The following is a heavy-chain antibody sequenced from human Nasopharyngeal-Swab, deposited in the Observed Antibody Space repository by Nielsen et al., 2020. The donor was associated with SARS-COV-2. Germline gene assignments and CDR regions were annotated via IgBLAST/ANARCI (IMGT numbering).Heavy chain of an antibody. CDR1: GGSISSSH. Sequence: SETLSLTCTVSGGSISSSHWSWIRQPAGKGLEWIGRIYTSGSTNYNPSLKSRVTMSVDTSKNQFSLKLSSVTAADTAVYYCARGSEHEGYSYGWNWFDPWGQGTLVTVSS. V-gene: IGHV4-4*07. D-gene: IGHD5-18*01. J-gene: IGHJ5*02. CDR2: IYTSGST. CDR3: ARGSEHEGYSYGWNWFDP.